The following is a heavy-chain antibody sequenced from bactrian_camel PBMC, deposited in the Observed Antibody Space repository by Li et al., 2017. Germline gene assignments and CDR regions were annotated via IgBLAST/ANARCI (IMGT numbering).Heavy chain of an antibody. D-gene: IGHD1*01. CDR2: ISTGGRT. J-gene: IGHJ4*01. Sequence: VQLVESGGGSVQTGGSLTLACTITDNIYKSNCMGYFRQGRGTAREGVATISTGGRTYYHDSVKGRLTISKDNAKKTLYLQMDNLKPEDTGLYVCAADYRRGWSCSVGRNEYNNWGQGTQVTVSS. CDR1: DNIYKSNC. V-gene: IGHV3S53*01. CDR3: AADYRRGWSCSVGRNEYNN.